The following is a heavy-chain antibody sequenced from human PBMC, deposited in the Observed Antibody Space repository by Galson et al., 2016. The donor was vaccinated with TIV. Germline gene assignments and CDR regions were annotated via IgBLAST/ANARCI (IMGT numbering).Heavy chain of an antibody. V-gene: IGHV4-34*01. CDR3: ARGGPNIVIVPAAGYFDS. J-gene: IGHJ4*02. D-gene: IGHD2-2*01. CDR2: VSHRGRS. Sequence: ETLSLTCALSGESLSGYHWTWVRQAPGKGLEWIGEVSHRGRSNYNPSLESRVTISLVTSKNEFALKLTSVTAADTAVYYCARGGPNIVIVPAAGYFDSWGQGALVTVSS. CDR1: GESLSGYH.